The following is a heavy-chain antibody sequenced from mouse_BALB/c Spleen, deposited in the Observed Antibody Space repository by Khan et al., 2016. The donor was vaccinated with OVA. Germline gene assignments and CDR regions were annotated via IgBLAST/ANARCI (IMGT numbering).Heavy chain of an antibody. CDR1: GFSLTTYG. Sequence: QVQLQESGPGLVAPSQSLSITCTVSGFSLTTYGIHWVRQPPGKALEWLVVIWRDGSTTNYSVLQSRLSISNENYKSKVFLKMNSLQTDDTAMYYCARWVACYSSHDSLDYWGQGTSVTVSA. CDR2: IWRDGST. D-gene: IGHD1-1*01. J-gene: IGHJ4*01. CDR3: ARWVACYSSHDSLDY. V-gene: IGHV2-6*02.